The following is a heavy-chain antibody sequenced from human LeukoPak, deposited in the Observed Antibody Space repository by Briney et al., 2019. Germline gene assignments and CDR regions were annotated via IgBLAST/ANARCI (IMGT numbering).Heavy chain of an antibody. CDR1: GGSFSGYY. CDR3: ARGGNVLVVTQKKKKPFDY. J-gene: IGHJ4*02. V-gene: IGHV4-34*01. CDR2: INHFGTA. Sequence: SETLSLTCAVYGGSFSGYYWTWIRQSPRKGLEWIGEINHFGTANYNPSLKSRITLSVDTSKRQFSLSLKSVTAADAAIYYCARGGNVLVVTQKKKKPFDYWGQGTLVAVYS. D-gene: IGHD2-21*02.